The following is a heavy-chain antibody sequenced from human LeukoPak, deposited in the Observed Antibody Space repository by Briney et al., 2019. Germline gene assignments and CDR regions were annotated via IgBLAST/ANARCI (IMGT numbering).Heavy chain of an antibody. CDR3: ARADYYYYYMDV. CDR2: IYHSGST. J-gene: IGHJ6*03. V-gene: IGHV4-38-2*02. Sequence: SKTLSLTCTVSGYSISSGYYWGWIRQPPGKGLEWIGSIYHSGSTYYNKSLKSRVTISVDTPKNQFSLNLSSVTAADTAVYYCARADYYYYYMDVWGKGTTVTVSS. CDR1: GYSISSGYY.